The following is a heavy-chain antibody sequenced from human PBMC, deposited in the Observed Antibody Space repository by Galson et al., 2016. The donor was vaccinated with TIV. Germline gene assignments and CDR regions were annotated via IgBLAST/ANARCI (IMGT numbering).Heavy chain of an antibody. CDR2: ISYDGTIE. CDR1: GFTFKYYP. CDR3: AKQETSGSAPLTVTIGLQY. D-gene: IGHD4-17*01. Sequence: SLRLSCAASGFTFKYYPMHWVRQAPGKGLEWLAVISYDGTIETYADSVKGRFTLFRDNSKNTLYLQMNSLRGEDTATYYCAKQETSGSAPLTVTIGLQYWGQGTLVTVSS. V-gene: IGHV3-30*04. J-gene: IGHJ4*02.